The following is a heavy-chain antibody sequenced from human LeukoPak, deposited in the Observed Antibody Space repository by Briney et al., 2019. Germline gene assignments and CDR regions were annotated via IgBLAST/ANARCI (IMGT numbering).Heavy chain of an antibody. V-gene: IGHV4-4*07. CDR2: IHSSGST. Sequence: PSETLSLTCTVSGGSISSYYWSWIRQPAGKGLEWIGRIHSSGSTNYNPSLKSRVTMSVDTSKNQFSLKLSSVTAADTAVYYCARDGSHYADYYYYYYMDVWGKGTTVTVS. J-gene: IGHJ6*03. CDR1: GGSISSYY. CDR3: ARDGSHYADYYYYYYMDV. D-gene: IGHD4-11*01.